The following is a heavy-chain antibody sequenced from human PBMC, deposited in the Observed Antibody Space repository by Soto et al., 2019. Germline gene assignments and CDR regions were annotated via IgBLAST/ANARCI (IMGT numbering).Heavy chain of an antibody. CDR1: GFAFSSFE. V-gene: IGHV3-48*03. CDR3: AGGCCGDAPAYFDY. J-gene: IGHJ4*02. Sequence: EVLLVESGGGLVQPGGSLRLSCAASGFAFSSFELSWVRQVPGKGLEWVSSIRSSGSAIYYTHSVKGRFTISRDNAKNSLYLQMNILRGTDTAIYYCAGGCCGDAPAYFDYWGQGILVTVSS. CDR2: IRSSGSAI. D-gene: IGHD5-12*01.